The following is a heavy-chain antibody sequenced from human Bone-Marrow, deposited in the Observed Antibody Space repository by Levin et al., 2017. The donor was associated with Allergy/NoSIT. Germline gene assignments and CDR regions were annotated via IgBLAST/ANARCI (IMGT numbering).Heavy chain of an antibody. Sequence: PSETLSLTCAASGFTFSSYAMSWVRQAPGKGLEWVSAISGSGGSTYYADSVKGRFTISRDNSKNTLYLQMNSLRAEDTAVYYCAKDPGGSTGNYYYYYYMDVWGKGTTVTVSS. CDR1: GFTFSSYA. CDR2: ISGSGGST. V-gene: IGHV3-23*01. J-gene: IGHJ6*03. D-gene: IGHD4-17*01. CDR3: AKDPGGSTGNYYYYYYMDV.